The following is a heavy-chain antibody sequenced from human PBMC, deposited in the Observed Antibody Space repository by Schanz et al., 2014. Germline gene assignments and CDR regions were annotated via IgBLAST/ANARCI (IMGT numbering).Heavy chain of an antibody. CDR1: GYTFTSYG. Sequence: QVQLVQSAPEVKKPGASVKVSCKASGYTFTSYGITWVRQAPGQGLEWVGWIHTGSGNTKYSQKFEGRVTITRDTSASIVYMELSSLRSEDTAVYYCARDGEAAAGCDYWGQGTLVTVSS. V-gene: IGHV1-3*04. CDR3: ARDGEAAAGCDY. CDR2: IHTGSGNT. J-gene: IGHJ4*02. D-gene: IGHD6-13*01.